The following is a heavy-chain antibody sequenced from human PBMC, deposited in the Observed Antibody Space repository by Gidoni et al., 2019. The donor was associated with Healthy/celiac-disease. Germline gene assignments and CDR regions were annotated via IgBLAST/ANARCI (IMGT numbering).Heavy chain of an antibody. V-gene: IGHV4-59*01. CDR1: GGSISSYY. Sequence: QVQLQESGPGLVKPSATLSLTCTVSGGSISSYYWSWIRQPPGKGLEWIGYIYYSGSTNYNPSLKSRVTISVDTSKNQFSLKLSSVTAADTAVYYCARQSLIAARPFDYWGQGTLVTVSS. CDR2: IYYSGST. J-gene: IGHJ4*02. CDR3: ARQSLIAARPFDY. D-gene: IGHD6-6*01.